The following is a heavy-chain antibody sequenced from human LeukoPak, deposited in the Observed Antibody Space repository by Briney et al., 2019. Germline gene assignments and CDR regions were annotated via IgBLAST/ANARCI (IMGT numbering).Heavy chain of an antibody. V-gene: IGHV3-7*01. CDR3: ARAGYFDWLLYGYFDY. D-gene: IGHD3-9*01. CDR2: IKQDGSEK. CDR1: GFTFSSHW. Sequence: GGSLRLSCAASGFTFSSHWRSWVRQAPGKGLEWVANIKQDGSEKYYVDSVKGRFTISRDNAKNSLYLQMNSLRAEDTAVYYCARAGYFDWLLYGYFDYWGQGTLVTVSS. J-gene: IGHJ4*02.